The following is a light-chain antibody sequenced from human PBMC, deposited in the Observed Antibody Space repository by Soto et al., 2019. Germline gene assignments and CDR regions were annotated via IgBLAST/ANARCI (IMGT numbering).Light chain of an antibody. CDR1: QDIMNY. V-gene: IGKV1-9*01. CDR2: AAS. Sequence: IQLTQSPSSVSPSVGDIVTVTCRASQDIMNYLAWYQQKPGKAPQYLIQAASILQSGVPSRFSGSGSGTEFILTINNLQPEDFASYFCLQVYSFPRTFGLGTKVDIK. J-gene: IGKJ1*01. CDR3: LQVYSFPRT.